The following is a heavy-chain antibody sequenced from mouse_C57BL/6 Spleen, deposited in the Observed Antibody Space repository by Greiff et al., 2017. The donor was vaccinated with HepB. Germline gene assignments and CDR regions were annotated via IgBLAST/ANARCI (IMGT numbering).Heavy chain of an antibody. J-gene: IGHJ2*01. CDR1: GYTFTSYW. V-gene: IGHV1-50*01. CDR2: IDPSDSYT. D-gene: IGHD2-4*01. Sequence: VQLQQPGAELVKPGASVKLSCKASGYTFTSYWMQWVKQRPGQGLEWIGEIDPSDSYTNYNQKFKGKATLTVDTSSSTAYMQLSSLTSEDSAVYYCERWMITRYFDYWGQGTTLTVSS. CDR3: ERWMITRYFDY.